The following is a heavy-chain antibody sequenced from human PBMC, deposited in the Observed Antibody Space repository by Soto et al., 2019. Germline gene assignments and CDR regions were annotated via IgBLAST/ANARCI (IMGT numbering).Heavy chain of an antibody. CDR1: GGSISNSRYY. CDR2: IYHTGNT. V-gene: IGHV4-39*07. CDR3: ARANGRGYCSGGSCSTGTWFDP. D-gene: IGHD2-15*01. J-gene: IGHJ5*02. Sequence: SETLSLTCTVSGGSISNSRYYWAWIRQPPGKGLEWIGSIYHTGNTYYNPSLRSRVTISVDTSKNQFSLKLTSVTAADTAVYYCARANGRGYCSGGSCSTGTWFDPWGQGTLVTVSS.